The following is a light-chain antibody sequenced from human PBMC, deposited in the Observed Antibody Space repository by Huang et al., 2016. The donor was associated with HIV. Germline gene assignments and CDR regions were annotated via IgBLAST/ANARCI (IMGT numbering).Light chain of an antibody. CDR2: DAH. J-gene: IGKJ2*01. CDR3: QQYSTSSYT. Sequence: IVLPQSPATLSLSPGERATLTCGASQSVRNNYLAWYQQKPGLAPRLLISDAHVRATGIPDRVSGSGAGTDFTLTISRLEPEDFAMYYCQQYSTSSYTFGQGTKVDI. V-gene: IGKV3D-20*01. CDR1: QSVRNNY.